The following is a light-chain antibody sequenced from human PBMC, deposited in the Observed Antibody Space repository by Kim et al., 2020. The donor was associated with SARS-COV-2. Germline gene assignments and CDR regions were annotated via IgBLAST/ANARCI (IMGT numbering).Light chain of an antibody. CDR1: KLGDRY. J-gene: IGLJ2*01. CDR3: QAWDTATHVV. V-gene: IGLV3-1*01. Sequence: ELTQPPSVSVSPGQTASITCSGDKLGDRYACWYQQRPGQSPVLVIYEDDKRPSGIPERFSGSNSGNTATLTISGTQAMDEADYYCQAWDTATHVVFGGGTQLTVL. CDR2: EDD.